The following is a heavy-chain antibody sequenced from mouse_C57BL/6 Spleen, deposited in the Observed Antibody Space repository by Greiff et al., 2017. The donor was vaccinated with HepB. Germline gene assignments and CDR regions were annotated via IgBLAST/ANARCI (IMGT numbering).Heavy chain of an antibody. CDR2: IYPGDGDT. CDR3: ARSGYYYAMDY. J-gene: IGHJ4*01. CDR1: GYAFSSSW. Sequence: VQLQQSGPELVKPGASVKISCKASGYAFSSSWMNWVKQRPGKGLEWIGRIYPGDGDTNYNGKFKGKATLTADKSSSTAYMQLSSLTSEDSAVYFYARSGYYYAMDYWGQGTSVTVSS. D-gene: IGHD3-1*01. V-gene: IGHV1-82*01.